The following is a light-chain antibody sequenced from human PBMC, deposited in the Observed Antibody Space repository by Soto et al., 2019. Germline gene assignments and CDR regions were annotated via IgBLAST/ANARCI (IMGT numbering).Light chain of an antibody. Sequence: EILLTQSPGTLSLSPGERATLSCRASQSVRNSYLAWYQQKPGQAPRLLLYGASGRATGIPDRFSGSGSGTDFTLTIRRLEPEDFAVYYCQQDGSSPYTFGQGTKLEI. CDR1: QSVRNSY. V-gene: IGKV3-20*01. CDR3: QQDGSSPYT. J-gene: IGKJ2*01. CDR2: GAS.